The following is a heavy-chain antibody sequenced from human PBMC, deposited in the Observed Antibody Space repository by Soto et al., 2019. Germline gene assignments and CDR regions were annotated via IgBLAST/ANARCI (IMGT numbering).Heavy chain of an antibody. CDR3: ARRSRGARVFGY. Sequence: QVQLQQWGAGLLKPSETLSLTCAVYGGSFSGYYWSWIRQPPGKGLEWIGEINHSGSTNYNPSLKSRVTISVDTSKNQFSLKLSSVTAADKAVYYCARRSRGARVFGYWGQGTLVTVSS. J-gene: IGHJ4*02. CDR1: GGSFSGYY. V-gene: IGHV4-34*01. CDR2: INHSGST. D-gene: IGHD1-26*01.